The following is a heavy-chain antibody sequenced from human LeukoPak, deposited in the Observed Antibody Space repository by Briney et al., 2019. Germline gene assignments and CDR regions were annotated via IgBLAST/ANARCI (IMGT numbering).Heavy chain of an antibody. CDR2: ISAYNGNT. CDR3: ARDRGYYDSSGGI. V-gene: IGHV1-18*01. CDR1: GYTFTSYG. J-gene: IGHJ3*02. D-gene: IGHD3-22*01. Sequence: ASVKVSCKASGYTFTSYGISWVRQAPGQGLEWMGWISAYNGNTNYAQKLQGRVTMTTDTSTSTAYTELRSLRSDDTAVYYCARDRGYYDSSGGIWGQGTMVTVSS.